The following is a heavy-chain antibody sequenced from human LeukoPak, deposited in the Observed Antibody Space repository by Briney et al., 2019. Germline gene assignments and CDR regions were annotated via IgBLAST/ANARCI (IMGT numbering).Heavy chain of an antibody. Sequence: GGSLRLSCAASGFTFSSYDMHWVRQATGRGLEWVSAIGTAGDPYYPGSVKGRFTISRENAKNSLYLQMNSLRAGDTAVYYCVRGEYYGSGSYYLFDYWGQGTLVTVSS. CDR3: VRGEYYGSGSYYLFDY. J-gene: IGHJ4*02. V-gene: IGHV3-13*05. D-gene: IGHD3-10*01. CDR2: IGTAGDP. CDR1: GFTFSSYD.